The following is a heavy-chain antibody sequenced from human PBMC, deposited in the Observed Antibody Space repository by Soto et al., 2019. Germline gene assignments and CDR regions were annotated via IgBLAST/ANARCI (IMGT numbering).Heavy chain of an antibody. CDR1: GGTFSSYA. J-gene: IGHJ6*02. D-gene: IGHD3-3*01. Sequence: ASVKVSCKASGGTFSSYAISWVRQAPGQGLEWMGGIIPIFGTANYAQKFQGRVTITADESTSTAYMELSSLRSEDTAVYYCARDRGHTIFVVVNRGYYYGLAVCGQGSTVPVSS. V-gene: IGHV1-69*13. CDR2: IIPIFGTA. CDR3: ARDRGHTIFVVVNRGYYYGLAV.